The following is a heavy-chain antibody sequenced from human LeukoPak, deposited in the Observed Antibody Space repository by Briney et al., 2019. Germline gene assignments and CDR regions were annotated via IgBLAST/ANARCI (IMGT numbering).Heavy chain of an antibody. D-gene: IGHD6-13*01. CDR1: GYTFTSNY. CDR3: AKVRDRLSSFYPAA. V-gene: IGHV1-2*02. CDR2: INPHSGGR. J-gene: IGHJ4*02. Sequence: GASVKVSCKAFGYTFTSNYMHWVRQAPGQGLEWMGWINPHSGGRNLAQKLQGRVTMTRDTSITTAYLELSGLTSDDTAMYYCAKVRDRLSSFYPAAWGQGTLVSVSS.